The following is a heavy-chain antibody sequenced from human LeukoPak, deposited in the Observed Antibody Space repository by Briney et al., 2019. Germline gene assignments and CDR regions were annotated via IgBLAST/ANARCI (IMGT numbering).Heavy chain of an antibody. V-gene: IGHV3-48*03. Sequence: GGSLRLSCADSGFTFSSYEMNWVRQAPGKGLEWVSYISSSGSTIYYADSVKGRFTISRDNAKNSLYLQMNSLRAEDTAVYYCARAYPATFDYWGQGTLVTVSS. CDR3: ARAYPATFDY. CDR2: ISSSGSTI. D-gene: IGHD2-2*02. CDR1: GFTFSSYE. J-gene: IGHJ4*02.